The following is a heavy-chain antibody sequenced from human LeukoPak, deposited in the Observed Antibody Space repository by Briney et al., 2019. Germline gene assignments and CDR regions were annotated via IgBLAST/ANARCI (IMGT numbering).Heavy chain of an antibody. CDR2: ISGSGGST. D-gene: IGHD4-23*01. Sequence: GGSLRLSCAASGFTFSSYAMSWVRQAPGKGLEWVSAISGSGGSTYYADSVKGRFTISKDNSKNTLYLQMNSLRAEDTAVYYCAKDRLDYGGYFDYWGQGTLVTVSS. CDR1: GFTFSSYA. J-gene: IGHJ4*02. V-gene: IGHV3-23*01. CDR3: AKDRLDYGGYFDY.